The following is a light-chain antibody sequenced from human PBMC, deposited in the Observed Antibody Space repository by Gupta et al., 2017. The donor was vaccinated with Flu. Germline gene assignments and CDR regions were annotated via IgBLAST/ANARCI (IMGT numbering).Light chain of an antibody. Sequence: SLGERATISCKSSKSVLYSSNNKNYLAWYQQKPGQPPKLLIYWASTRESGVPDRFSGSGSGTDFTLTISSLQAEDVAVYYCQQDYNTPRTFGQGTKVEIK. CDR2: WAS. V-gene: IGKV4-1*01. J-gene: IGKJ1*01. CDR3: QQDYNTPRT. CDR1: KSVLYSSNNKNY.